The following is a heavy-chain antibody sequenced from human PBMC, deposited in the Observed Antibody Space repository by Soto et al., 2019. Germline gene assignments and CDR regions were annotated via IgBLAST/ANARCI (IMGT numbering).Heavy chain of an antibody. V-gene: IGHV4-30-4*01. CDR1: GGSISSGDYS. Sequence: SETLSLTCTVSGGSISSGDYSWSWVRQSPGKGLEWIGHIYNSGITYYNPSLKSRVVISIDTSRNQFSLRLNSLTAADRAVYYCARVGSSWYSLDYWGQGTLVTVSS. CDR3: ARVGSSWYSLDY. CDR2: IYNSGIT. J-gene: IGHJ4*02. D-gene: IGHD6-13*01.